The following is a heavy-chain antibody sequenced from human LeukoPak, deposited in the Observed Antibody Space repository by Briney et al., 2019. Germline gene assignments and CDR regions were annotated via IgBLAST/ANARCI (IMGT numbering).Heavy chain of an antibody. CDR2: ISWDGGST. Sequence: GGSLRLSCAASGFTFDDYTMHWVRQAPGKGLEWVSLISWDGGSTYYADSVKGRFTISRDNSKNSLYLQMNSLRTEDTALYYCAKDIADMVRGVSMGMDVWGQGTTVTVSS. V-gene: IGHV3-43*01. CDR3: AKDIADMVRGVSMGMDV. J-gene: IGHJ6*02. D-gene: IGHD3-10*01. CDR1: GFTFDDYT.